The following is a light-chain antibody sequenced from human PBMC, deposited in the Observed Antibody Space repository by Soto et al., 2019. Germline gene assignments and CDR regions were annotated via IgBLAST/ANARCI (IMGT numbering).Light chain of an antibody. CDR3: QVCDSSSDHVV. J-gene: IGLJ2*01. CDR1: NIGSES. CDR2: YDS. Sequence: SYELTQPPSVSVAPGKTASITCGGNNIGSESVHWYQQKPGQAPVLVIYYDSDRPSGIPERFSGSKSGNTATLTISRVEAGDEADYYCQVCDSSSDHVVFGGGTKLTVL. V-gene: IGLV3-21*04.